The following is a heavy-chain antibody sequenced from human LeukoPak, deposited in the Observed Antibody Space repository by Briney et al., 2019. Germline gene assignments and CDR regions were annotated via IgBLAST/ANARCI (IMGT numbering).Heavy chain of an antibody. J-gene: IGHJ5*02. CDR2: IKQDGSEK. CDR3: AKGQLGIQSSKWFDP. V-gene: IGHV3-7*01. D-gene: IGHD7-27*01. CDR1: GFTYSSYW. Sequence: GGSLRLSCAASGFTYSSYWMSWVRQAPGKGLEWVANIKQDGSEKYYVDSVKGRFTMSRDNSKNILYLQMDSLRPEDTAVYYCAKGQLGIQSSKWFDPWGQGTLVTVSS.